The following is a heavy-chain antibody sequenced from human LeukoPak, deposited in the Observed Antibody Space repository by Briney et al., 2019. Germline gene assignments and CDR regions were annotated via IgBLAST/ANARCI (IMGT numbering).Heavy chain of an antibody. V-gene: IGHV4-39*07. CDR3: AREIPYSNYGKARYYYYMDV. CDR1: GGSISSSSYY. Sequence: PSETLSLTCTVSGGSISSSSYYWGWIRQPPGKGLEWIGSIYYSGSTYYNPSLKSRVTISVDTSKNQFSLKLSSVTAADTAVYYCAREIPYSNYGKARYYYYMDVWGKGTTVTVSS. J-gene: IGHJ6*03. CDR2: IYYSGST. D-gene: IGHD4-11*01.